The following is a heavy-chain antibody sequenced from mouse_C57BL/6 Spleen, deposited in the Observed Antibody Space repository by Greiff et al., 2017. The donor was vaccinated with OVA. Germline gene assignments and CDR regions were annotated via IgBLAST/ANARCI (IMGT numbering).Heavy chain of an antibody. J-gene: IGHJ1*03. CDR3: TGHGWYFDV. CDR1: GFTFSNYW. Sequence: QLVASGGGLVQPGGSMKLSCVASGFTFSNYWMNWVRQSPEKGLEWVAQIRLKSDNYATHYAESVKGRFTISRDDSKSSVYLQMNNLRAEDTGIYYCTGHGWYFDVWGTGTTVTVSS. V-gene: IGHV6-3*01. CDR2: IRLKSDNYAT.